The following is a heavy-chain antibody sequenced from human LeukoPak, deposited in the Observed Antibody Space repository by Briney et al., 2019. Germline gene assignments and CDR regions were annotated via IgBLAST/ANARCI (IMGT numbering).Heavy chain of an antibody. Sequence: PGGSLRLSCAPSGFNVGSYWMSWVRHAPGKGLEWVAHIKQDGRDKHFVNCVKGRFTISRYKDKKSLYLQMNSLRAEDTAVYYCARGIFGEADIGYSSGWYRGQGGMDVWGQGTTVTVSS. V-gene: IGHV3-7*04. CDR2: IKQDGRDK. J-gene: IGHJ6*02. CDR3: ARGIFGEADIGYSSGWYRGQGGMDV. CDR1: GFNVGSYW. D-gene: IGHD6-19*01.